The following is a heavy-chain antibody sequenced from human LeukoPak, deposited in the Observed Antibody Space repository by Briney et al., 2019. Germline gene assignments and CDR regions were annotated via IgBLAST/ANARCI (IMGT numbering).Heavy chain of an antibody. CDR3: ASFSGAGIAEN. CDR1: GGTLSSYA. Sequence: SVKVSCKASGGTLSSYAISWGRQAPGQGLEWMGRIIPILGIANYAQKFQGRVTITPDKSTSTAYMELSSLRSEDTAVYSCASFSGAGIAENWGKGTLVPVSS. CDR2: IIPILGIA. J-gene: IGHJ4*02. V-gene: IGHV1-69*04. D-gene: IGHD6-13*01.